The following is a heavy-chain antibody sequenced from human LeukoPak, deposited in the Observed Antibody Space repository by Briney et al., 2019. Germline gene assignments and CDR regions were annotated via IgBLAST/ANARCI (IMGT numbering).Heavy chain of an antibody. CDR3: ARVGPLRHFDY. D-gene: IGHD1-26*01. Sequence: GSLRLSCAASGFTFSSYWMSWVRQAPGKGLEWVANIKQDGSEKYYVDSVKGRFTISRDNAKDSLYLQMNSLRAEDTAVYYCARVGPLRHFDYWGQGTLVTVSS. J-gene: IGHJ4*02. V-gene: IGHV3-7*01. CDR2: IKQDGSEK. CDR1: GFTFSSYW.